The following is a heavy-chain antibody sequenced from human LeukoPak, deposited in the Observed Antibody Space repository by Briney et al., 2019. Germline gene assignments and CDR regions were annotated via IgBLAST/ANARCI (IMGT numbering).Heavy chain of an antibody. Sequence: PGGSLRLSCAASGFTFRNYGMTWVRQAPGKGLEWVSKIGDNADRKFYADSVKGRFTISRDNSKNTLFLQMNRLRAEETAIYYCAKNEGSGLVYYYMDVWGKGTTVTISS. CDR1: GFTFRNYG. V-gene: IGHV3-23*01. CDR3: AKNEGSGLVYYYMDV. J-gene: IGHJ6*03. D-gene: IGHD3-10*01. CDR2: IGDNADRK.